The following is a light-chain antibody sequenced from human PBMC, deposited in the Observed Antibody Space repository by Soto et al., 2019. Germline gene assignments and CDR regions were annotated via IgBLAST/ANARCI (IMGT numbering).Light chain of an antibody. CDR2: GAS. CDR3: QQYGSSLPIT. Sequence: EIVMTQSPATLSVSPGERATLSCRASQSVSSSYLAWYQQKPGQAPRLLIYGASSRATGIPDRFSGSGSGTDFTLTISRLEPEDFEVYYCQQYGSSLPITFGQGTRLEIK. CDR1: QSVSSSY. J-gene: IGKJ5*01. V-gene: IGKV3-20*01.